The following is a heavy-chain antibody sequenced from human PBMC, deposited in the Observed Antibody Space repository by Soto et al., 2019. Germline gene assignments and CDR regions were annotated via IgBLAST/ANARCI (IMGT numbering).Heavy chain of an antibody. J-gene: IGHJ6*02. D-gene: IGHD5-12*01. CDR1: GGTFSSYA. V-gene: IGHV1-69*13. CDR2: IIPIFGTA. CDR3: ARLEMATIRAGYYYGMDV. Sequence: ASVKVSCKASGGTFSSYAISWVRQAPGQGLEWMGGIIPIFGTANYAQKFQGRVTITADESTSTAYMELSSLRSEDTAVYYCARLEMATIRAGYYYGMDVWGQGTTVTVSS.